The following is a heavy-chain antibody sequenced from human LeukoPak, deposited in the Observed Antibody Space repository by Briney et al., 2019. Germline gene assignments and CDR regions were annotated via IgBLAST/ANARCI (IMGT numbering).Heavy chain of an antibody. V-gene: IGHV4-34*01. J-gene: IGHJ6*03. CDR1: GASFSGYY. D-gene: IGHD3-10*01. CDR2: IDHSGTT. Sequence: SETLSLTCAVYGASFSGYYWSWVRQSPGKGLEWIGEIDHSGTTNYNPSLKSRVTISVDTSKNQFSLKLSSVTAADKAVYYCARAPMVRGVILAYYMDVWGKGTTVTVSS. CDR3: ARAPMVRGVILAYYMDV.